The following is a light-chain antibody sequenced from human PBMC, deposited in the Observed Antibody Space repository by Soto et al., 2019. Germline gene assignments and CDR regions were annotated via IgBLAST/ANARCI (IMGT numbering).Light chain of an antibody. CDR1: KFGEKY. Sequence: SYELTQPPSVSVSPGQTATITCYGDKFGEKYASWYQHKPGQSPVLVIYQDNKRPSGIPERFSGSNSGNTATLTISGTQAMDEADYYCQAWDSGTYVFGAGTKVTVL. J-gene: IGLJ1*01. V-gene: IGLV3-1*01. CDR3: QAWDSGTYV. CDR2: QDN.